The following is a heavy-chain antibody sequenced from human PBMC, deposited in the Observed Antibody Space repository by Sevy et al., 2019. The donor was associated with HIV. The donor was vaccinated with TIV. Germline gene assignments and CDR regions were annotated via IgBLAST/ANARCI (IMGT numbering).Heavy chain of an antibody. CDR3: ARHKLSYDNNWIQDNWFDP. Sequence: GESLKISCKGSGYSFSDYWIDWVRRKPGKGLEWMGIIYPGDSETRYNPSFEGQVTISADTSINTAYLEWRSLKASDTAMYYCARHKLSYDNNWIQDNWFDPWGQGTLVTVSS. D-gene: IGHD1-1*01. CDR1: GYSFSDYW. CDR2: IYPGDSET. J-gene: IGHJ5*02. V-gene: IGHV5-51*01.